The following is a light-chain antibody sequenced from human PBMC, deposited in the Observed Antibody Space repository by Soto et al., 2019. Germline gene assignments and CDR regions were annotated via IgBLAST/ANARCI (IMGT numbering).Light chain of an antibody. CDR2: EDS. Sequence: QSALTQPASVSGSPGQSITISCTGTSSDVGNYKLVSWYQQHPGKAPKLKISEDSQRPPGVSNRFSGSKSGNTASLTISGLQAEDEADYYCCSYAGSRTWVFGGGTKLTVL. CDR3: CSYAGSRTWV. V-gene: IGLV2-23*01. J-gene: IGLJ3*02. CDR1: SSDVGNYKL.